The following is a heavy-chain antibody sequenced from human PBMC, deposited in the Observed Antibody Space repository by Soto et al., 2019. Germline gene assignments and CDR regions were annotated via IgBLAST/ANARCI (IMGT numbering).Heavy chain of an antibody. CDR3: ASMRGGYDRRGYDY. D-gene: IGHD3-22*01. V-gene: IGHV4-30-2*01. J-gene: IGHJ4*02. CDR2: IYHSGST. CDR1: GGSISSGGYS. Sequence: QLQLQESGSGLVKPSQTLSLTCAVSGGSISSGGYSWSWIRQPPGKGLEWIGYIYHSGSTYYNPSLQSRVTISVDRSKNQFSLKLSSVTAADTAVYYGASMRGGYDRRGYDYWGQGTLVTVSS.